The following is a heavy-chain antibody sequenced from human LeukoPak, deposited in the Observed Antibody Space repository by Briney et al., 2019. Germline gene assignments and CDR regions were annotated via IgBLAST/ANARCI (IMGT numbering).Heavy chain of an antibody. CDR1: GGSLSSYY. V-gene: IGHV4-59*01. D-gene: IGHD5-12*01. Sequence: SETLSLTCTVSGGSLSSYYWIWIRQPPGKGLEWIGCIYYSGSSSSNYNPSLKSRVTISVDTSKNQFSLKLSSVTPADTAVYYCARGGYSGPYVFDIWGQGTMVTVSS. CDR2: IYYSGSS. CDR3: ARGGYSGPYVFDI. J-gene: IGHJ3*02.